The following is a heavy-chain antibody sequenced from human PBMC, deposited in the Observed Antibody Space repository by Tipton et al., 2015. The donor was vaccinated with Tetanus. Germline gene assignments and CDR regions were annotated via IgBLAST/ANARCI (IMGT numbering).Heavy chain of an antibody. D-gene: IGHD3-10*01. J-gene: IGHJ4*02. Sequence: TLSLTCAVYGGSFSGYYWSWVRQPPGKGLEWIGEINHSGSTNYNPSLKSRVTISVDTSKNQFSLKLSSVTAADTAVYYCARKTQYYYYGSGTFDHWGQGTLVTVSS. CDR2: INHSGST. CDR1: GGSFSGYY. V-gene: IGHV4-34*01. CDR3: ARKTQYYYYGSGTFDH.